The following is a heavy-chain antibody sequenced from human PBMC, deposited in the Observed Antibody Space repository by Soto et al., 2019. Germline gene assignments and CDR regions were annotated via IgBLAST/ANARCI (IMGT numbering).Heavy chain of an antibody. CDR3: AKDWRAYCSGGSCYSAFDY. CDR2: ISYDGSNK. J-gene: IGHJ4*02. CDR1: GFTFSSYG. D-gene: IGHD2-15*01. V-gene: IGHV3-30*18. Sequence: GGSLRLSCAASGFTFSSYGMHWVRQAPGKGLEWVAVISYDGSNKYYADSVKGRFTISRDNSKNTLYLQMNSLRAEDTAVYYCAKDWRAYCSGGSCYSAFDYWGQGTLVTVSS.